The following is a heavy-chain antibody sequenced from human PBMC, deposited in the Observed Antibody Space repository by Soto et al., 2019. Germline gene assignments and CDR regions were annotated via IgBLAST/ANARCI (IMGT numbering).Heavy chain of an antibody. CDR2: MSNCGNT. CDR1: WFSVSTNY. Sequence: EVQLVASGGESIQPGGSLRLACAASWFSVSTNYMSWLSQSPGKELEWVQRMSNCGNTSYANSVQGRFTISRDDSRNTLHRQMNGQRVDDTAVYYCARRPDGALCRDTIPRVGTTEYDHGMDVWAQGTTVTVSS. CDR3: ARRPDGALCRDTIPRVGTTEYDHGMDV. J-gene: IGHJ6*01. D-gene: IGHD1-26*01. V-gene: IGHV3-66*03.